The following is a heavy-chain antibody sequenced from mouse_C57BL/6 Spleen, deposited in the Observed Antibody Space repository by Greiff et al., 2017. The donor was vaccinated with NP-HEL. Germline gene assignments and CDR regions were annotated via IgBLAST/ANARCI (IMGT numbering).Heavy chain of an antibody. CDR2: IHPENGDT. Sequence: EVQLQQSGAELVRPGASVKLSCTASGFTFNDYYMHWVKQRPEQGLEWIGLIHPENGDTNYDYKFQGKATLTVDTSSTTAYLQLSSLTSEDTAVYYCTCDGSSHFYCAMDYWGQGTSVTVSS. CDR3: TCDGSSHFYCAMDY. CDR1: GFTFNDYY. V-gene: IGHV14-4*01. J-gene: IGHJ4*01. D-gene: IGHD1-1*01.